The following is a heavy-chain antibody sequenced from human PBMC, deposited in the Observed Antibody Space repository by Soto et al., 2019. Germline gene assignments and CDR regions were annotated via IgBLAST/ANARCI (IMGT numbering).Heavy chain of an antibody. CDR3: ARGYSYTQPVFDY. CDR1: GFTFDDYA. CDR2: ISWNSGSI. Sequence: PGGSLRLSCAASGFTFDDYAMHWVRQAPGKGLEWVSGISWNSGSIGYADPVKGRFTISRDNFKNTLYLQMNSLRAEDTAVYYCARGYSYTQPVFDYWGLGTLVTVSS. J-gene: IGHJ4*02. D-gene: IGHD5-18*01. V-gene: IGHV3-9*01.